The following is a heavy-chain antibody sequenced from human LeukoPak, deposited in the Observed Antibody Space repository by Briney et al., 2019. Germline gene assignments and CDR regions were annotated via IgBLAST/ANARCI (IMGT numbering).Heavy chain of an antibody. Sequence: PSETLSLTCAVYGGSFSGYYWSWIRQPPGKGLEWIGEINHSGSTNYNPSLKSRVTISVDTSKNQFSLKLSSVTAAGTAVYYCARGRVIRVRGGSLLGYGMDVWGQGTTVTVSS. CDR1: GGSFSGYY. V-gene: IGHV4-34*01. CDR3: ARGRVIRVRGGSLLGYGMDV. CDR2: INHSGST. D-gene: IGHD3-10*01. J-gene: IGHJ6*02.